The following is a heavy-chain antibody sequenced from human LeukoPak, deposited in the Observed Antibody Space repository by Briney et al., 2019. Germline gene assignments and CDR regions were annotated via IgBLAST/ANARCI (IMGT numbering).Heavy chain of an antibody. CDR3: AKGSCTSSSCYIDY. J-gene: IGHJ4*02. D-gene: IGHD2-2*02. CDR1: GFTFDDYA. V-gene: IGHV3-9*01. Sequence: PGGSLRLSCAASGFTFDDYAMHWVRQAPGKGLEWVAGVSWNSGTIGYADSVKGRFAISRDNAKNSLYLQMNGLRAGDTALYYCAKGSCTSSSCYIDYWGQGTLVTVSS. CDR2: VSWNSGTI.